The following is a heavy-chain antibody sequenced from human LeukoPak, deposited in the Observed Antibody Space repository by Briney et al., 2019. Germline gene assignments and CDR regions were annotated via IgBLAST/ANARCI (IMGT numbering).Heavy chain of an antibody. V-gene: IGHV3-33*01. CDR3: VAGVWYRDY. J-gene: IGHJ4*02. CDR1: GFSFRTYG. Sequence: GGSLRLSCEASGFSFRTYGMFWVRQAPGKGLEWVALIWYDGSNKYYADSVKGRFTISRDNSKNTLYLQMNSLRAEDTAVYYCVAGVWYRDYWGQGTLVTVSS. CDR2: IWYDGSNK. D-gene: IGHD6-13*01.